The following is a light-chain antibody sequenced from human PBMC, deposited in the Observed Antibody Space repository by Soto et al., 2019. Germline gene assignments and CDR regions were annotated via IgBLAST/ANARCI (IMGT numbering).Light chain of an antibody. V-gene: IGLV2-14*01. CDR3: SAYTARSTLV. Sequence: QSALTQPASVSGSAGQSITISCSGTMRDVGAYNLVSWYQQHPGTAPKLIIYEVRNRPSGISSRCSGSRSGNTASLTISGLQPEDEGDYYCSAYTARSTLVFGGGTKVTVL. CDR2: EVR. J-gene: IGLJ3*02. CDR1: MRDVGAYNL.